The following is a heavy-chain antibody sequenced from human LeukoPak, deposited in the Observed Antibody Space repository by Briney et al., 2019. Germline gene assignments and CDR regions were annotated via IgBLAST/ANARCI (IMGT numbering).Heavy chain of an antibody. D-gene: IGHD3-9*01. CDR1: GGSISSYY. CDR3: ARVVLRYFDWSPYYMDV. Sequence: PSETLSLTCTVSGGSISSYYWSWIRQPPGKGLEWIGYIYYSGSTNYNPSLKSRVTISVDTSKNQFSLKLSSVTAADTAVYYCARVVLRYFDWSPYYMDVWGKGTTVTVSS. J-gene: IGHJ6*03. V-gene: IGHV4-59*01. CDR2: IYYSGST.